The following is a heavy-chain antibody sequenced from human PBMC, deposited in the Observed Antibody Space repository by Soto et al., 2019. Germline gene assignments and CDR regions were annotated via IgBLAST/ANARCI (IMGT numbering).Heavy chain of an antibody. CDR1: GGSISSYY. D-gene: IGHD3-9*01. J-gene: IGHJ5*02. Sequence: SETLSLTCTVSGGSISSYYWSWIRQPPGKGLEWIGYIYYSGSTNYNPSLKSRVTISVDTSKNQFSLKLSSVTAADTAVYYCAVTPDFDWFLPYFDPWGQGTLVTVSS. V-gene: IGHV4-59*01. CDR2: IYYSGST. CDR3: AVTPDFDWFLPYFDP.